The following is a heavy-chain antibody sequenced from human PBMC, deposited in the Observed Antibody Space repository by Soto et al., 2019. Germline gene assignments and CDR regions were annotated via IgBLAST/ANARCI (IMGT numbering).Heavy chain of an antibody. CDR2: IYYSGST. V-gene: IGHV4-59*08. D-gene: IGHD2-15*01. CDR1: GGSIXSYY. Sequence: PSEXXSLTCNGSGGSIXSYYWSXXRQPPGKGLEWIGYIYYSGSTNYNPSLKSRVTISVDTSKNQFSLKLSSVTAADTAVYYCARPNCSGGSCYFDYWGQGTLVTVSS. CDR3: ARPNCSGGSCYFDY. J-gene: IGHJ4*02.